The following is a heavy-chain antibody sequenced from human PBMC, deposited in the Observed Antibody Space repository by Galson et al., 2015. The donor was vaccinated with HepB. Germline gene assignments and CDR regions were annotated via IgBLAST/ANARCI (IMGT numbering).Heavy chain of an antibody. CDR1: GFTVSSNY. Sequence: SLRLSCAASGFTVSSNYMSWVRQAPGKGLEWVSGIYRGGSTYYADSVKGRFTISRDNSKNTLYLQMNSLRAEDTAVYYCAREGYRLGYCSSTSCPRGFDYWGQGTLVTVSS. J-gene: IGHJ4*02. V-gene: IGHV3-53*01. CDR2: IYRGGST. D-gene: IGHD2-2*01. CDR3: AREGYRLGYCSSTSCPRGFDY.